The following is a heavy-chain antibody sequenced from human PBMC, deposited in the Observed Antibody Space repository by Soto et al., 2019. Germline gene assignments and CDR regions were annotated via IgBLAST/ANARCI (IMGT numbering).Heavy chain of an antibody. Sequence: SETLSLTCTVSGGSVSSDTHYWSWIRQPPGKRLEWIGFIYSSGSTNYNPSLKSRVTMSVDTSKNQFSLKLRSVIVADTAVYHCARDNLYDSSGYYYYWGQGTLVTVSS. CDR2: IYSSGST. J-gene: IGHJ4*02. CDR3: ARDNLYDSSGYYYY. D-gene: IGHD3-22*01. V-gene: IGHV4-61*01. CDR1: GGSVSSDTHY.